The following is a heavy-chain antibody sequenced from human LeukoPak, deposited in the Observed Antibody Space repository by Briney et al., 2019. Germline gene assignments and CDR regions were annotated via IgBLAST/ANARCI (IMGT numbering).Heavy chain of an antibody. Sequence: SETLSLTCTVSGGSISRYYWSWIRQPPGKGLEWIGYIYYSGSTNYNPSLKSRVTISVDTSKNQFSLKLSFVTAADTAVYYCARGPRAPGSFDIWGQGTMVTVSS. V-gene: IGHV4-59*08. CDR2: IYYSGST. CDR3: ARGPRAPGSFDI. CDR1: GGSISRYY. J-gene: IGHJ3*02. D-gene: IGHD3-10*01.